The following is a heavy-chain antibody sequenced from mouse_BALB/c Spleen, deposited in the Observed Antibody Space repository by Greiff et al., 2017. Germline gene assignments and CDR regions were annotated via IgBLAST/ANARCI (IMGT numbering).Heavy chain of an antibody. CDR1: GFNINDTY. D-gene: IGHD1-1*01. CDR2: IDPANGNT. Sequence: EVQLQESGAELVKPGASVKLSCTASGFNINDTYMHWVKQRPEQGLEWIGRIDPANGNTKYDPKFQGKATITADTSSNTAYLQLSSLTSEDTAVYYCATIYYYGSSYAMDYWGQGTSVTVSS. CDR3: ATIYYYGSSYAMDY. J-gene: IGHJ4*01. V-gene: IGHV14-3*02.